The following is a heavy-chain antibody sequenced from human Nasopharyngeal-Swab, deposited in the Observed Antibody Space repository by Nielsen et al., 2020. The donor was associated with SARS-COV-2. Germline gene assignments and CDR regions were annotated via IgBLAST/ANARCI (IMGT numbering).Heavy chain of an antibody. CDR1: GYSISSGYY. V-gene: IGHV4-38-2*02. D-gene: IGHD6-6*01. Sequence: SETLSLTCTVSGYSISSGYYWGWIRQPPGKGLEWIGSIYHSGSTYYNPSLKSRVTISVDTSKNQFSLKLSSVTAADTAVYYCARGHSNSSQYFDYWGQGTLVTVSS. CDR3: ARGHSNSSQYFDY. CDR2: IYHSGST. J-gene: IGHJ4*02.